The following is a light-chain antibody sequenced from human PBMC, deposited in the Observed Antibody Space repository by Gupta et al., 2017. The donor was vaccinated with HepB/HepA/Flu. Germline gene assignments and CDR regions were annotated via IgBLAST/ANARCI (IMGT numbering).Light chain of an antibody. Sequence: SYELTQPPSVSVSPGQTASITCSGDKLGDKFACWYQQKPGQSPLLVIYQDSKRPSGIPERFSGSNSGNTATLTISGTQAMDEADYYCQAWDSITLVVFGGGTKLTVL. CDR3: QAWDSITLVV. J-gene: IGLJ2*01. V-gene: IGLV3-1*01. CDR1: KLGDKF. CDR2: QDS.